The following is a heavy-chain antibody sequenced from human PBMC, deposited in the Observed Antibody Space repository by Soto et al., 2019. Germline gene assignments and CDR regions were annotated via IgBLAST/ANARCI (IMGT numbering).Heavy chain of an antibody. D-gene: IGHD3-3*01. V-gene: IGHV1-46*03. CDR2: INPSGGST. CDR1: GYTFTSYY. Sequence: ASVKVSCKASGYTFTSYYMHWVRQAPGQGLEWMGIINPSGGSTSYAQKFQGRVTMTRDTSTSTVYMELSSLRSEDTAVYYCARGGSCYDFWSGYSHGRCYYYYMDVWGKGTTVTVSS. J-gene: IGHJ6*03. CDR3: ARGGSCYDFWSGYSHGRCYYYYMDV.